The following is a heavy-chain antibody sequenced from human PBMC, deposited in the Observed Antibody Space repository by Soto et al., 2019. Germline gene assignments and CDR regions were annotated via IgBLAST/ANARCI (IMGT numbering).Heavy chain of an antibody. CDR2: INHSGST. V-gene: IGHV4-34*01. Sequence: SETLSLTCAVYGGSFSGYYWSWIRQPPGKGLEWIGEINHSGSTNYNPSLKSRVTISVDTSKNQFSLKLSSVTAADTAVYYCARGRGRWLQLRSWFDPSGQGTLVTVSS. D-gene: IGHD5-12*01. J-gene: IGHJ5*02. CDR3: ARGRGRWLQLRSWFDP. CDR1: GGSFSGYY.